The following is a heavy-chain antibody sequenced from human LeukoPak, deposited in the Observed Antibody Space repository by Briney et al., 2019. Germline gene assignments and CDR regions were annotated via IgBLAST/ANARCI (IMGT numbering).Heavy chain of an antibody. D-gene: IGHD6-6*01. CDR3: ARVDPDSSSTLEVFDY. CDR2: IYYSGST. V-gene: IGHV4-59*01. Sequence: SETLSPTCTVSGGSISSYYWSWVRQPPGKGLEWIGYIYYSGSTNYNPSLKSRVTISVDTSKNQFSLKLSSVTAADTAVYYCARVDPDSSSTLEVFDYWGQGTLVTVSS. J-gene: IGHJ4*02. CDR1: GGSISSYY.